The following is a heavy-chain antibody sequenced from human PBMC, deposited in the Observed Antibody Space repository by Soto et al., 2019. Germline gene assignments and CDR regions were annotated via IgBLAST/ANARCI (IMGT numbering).Heavy chain of an antibody. D-gene: IGHD3-3*01. Sequence: GESLKISCKGSGYNFAGYWNAWVRQMPGKGLELMGIIYPSDSDTRYRPSFQGQVTISAEKSISSAYLQWSSLRASDTAMYYCARGGVSTRTFDYWGQGTPVTVSS. J-gene: IGHJ4*02. CDR2: IYPSDSDT. CDR3: ARGGVSTRTFDY. V-gene: IGHV5-51*01. CDR1: GYNFAGYW.